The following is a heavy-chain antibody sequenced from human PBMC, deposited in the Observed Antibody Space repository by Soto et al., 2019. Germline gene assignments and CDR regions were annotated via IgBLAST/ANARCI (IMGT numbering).Heavy chain of an antibody. J-gene: IGHJ5*02. V-gene: IGHV4-31*03. D-gene: IGHD3-3*01. CDR1: GGSISSGGYY. Sequence: SETLSLTCTVSGGSISSGGYYWSWIRQHPGKGLEWIGYIYYSGSTYYNPSLKSRVTISVYTSKNQFSLKLSSLTAAETAVYYCARVSALVLRFLEGLGAFDPWGQGPLVTASS. CDR3: ARVSALVLRFLEGLGAFDP. CDR2: IYYSGST.